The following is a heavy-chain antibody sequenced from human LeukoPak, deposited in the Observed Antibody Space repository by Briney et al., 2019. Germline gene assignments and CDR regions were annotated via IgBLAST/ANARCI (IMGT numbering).Heavy chain of an antibody. J-gene: IGHJ4*02. CDR3: AGQRFLEWYFDY. D-gene: IGHD3-3*01. V-gene: IGHV4-59*08. CDR1: GGSISGFY. Sequence: SETLSLTCSVSGGSISGFYWSWIRQPPGKELQWIGSIFYSGSTNYNPSLKSRVTISVDTSKNQFSLKLSSVTAAGTAVYYCAGQRFLEWYFDYWGQGTLVTVSS. CDR2: IFYSGST.